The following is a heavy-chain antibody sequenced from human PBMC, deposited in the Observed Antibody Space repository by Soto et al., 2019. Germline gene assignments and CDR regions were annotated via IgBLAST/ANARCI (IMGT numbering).Heavy chain of an antibody. J-gene: IGHJ4*02. CDR2: TSTSSTTK. Sequence: GGSLRLSCAASGFSFSAYSMNWVRQAPGKGLEWIAYTSTSSTTKYYADSVRGRFSISRDNANDLLYLDMDKLRDEDTGIYYCAGSYSSGNWYFDYWGLGTPVTVSS. CDR1: GFSFSAYS. CDR3: AGSYSSGNWYFDY. V-gene: IGHV3-48*02. D-gene: IGHD3-10*01.